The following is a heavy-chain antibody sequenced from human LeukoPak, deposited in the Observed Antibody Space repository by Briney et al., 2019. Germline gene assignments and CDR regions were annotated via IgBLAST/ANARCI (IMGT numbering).Heavy chain of an antibody. J-gene: IGHJ4*02. Sequence: PWGSLRLSCAASGFTFSNAWMSWVRQPPGKGLEWIGEINHSGSTYYNPSLKSRVTISVDTSKNQFSLKLSSVTAADTAVYYCARHVVVVVPAAMDYWGQGTLVTVSS. CDR2: INHSGST. V-gene: IGHV4-34*01. D-gene: IGHD2-2*01. CDR1: GFTFSNAW. CDR3: ARHVVVVVPAAMDY.